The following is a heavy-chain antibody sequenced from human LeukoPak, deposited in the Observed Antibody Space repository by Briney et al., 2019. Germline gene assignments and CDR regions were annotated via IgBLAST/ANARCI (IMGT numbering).Heavy chain of an antibody. CDR1: GFAFSLYN. J-gene: IGHJ5*02. D-gene: IGHD6-13*01. V-gene: IGHV3-48*02. Sequence: PGGSLRLSCAASGFAFSLYNINWVRQAPGKGLEWVSYISSSSSTIYYADSVKGRFTISRDNAKNSLYLQMNSLRDEDTAVYYCARDGPSSSWYRWFDPWGQGTLVTVSS. CDR3: ARDGPSSSWYRWFDP. CDR2: ISSSSSTI.